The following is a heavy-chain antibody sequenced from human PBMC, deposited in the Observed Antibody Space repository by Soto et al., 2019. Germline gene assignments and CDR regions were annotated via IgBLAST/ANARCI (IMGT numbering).Heavy chain of an antibody. CDR3: ARAVGDPLYYLDY. D-gene: IGHD6-19*01. CDR1: SDSISSYY. J-gene: IGHJ4*02. CDR2: TDYSGHT. Sequence: QVQLQESGPGLVRPSETLSLTCTVSSDSISSYYWIWIRQSPGKGLELIGYTDYSGHTNYNPSLKSRVTISGDTSKNQFSLRLSSVTASDTAVYYCARAVGDPLYYLDYWGQGTLVTVSS. V-gene: IGHV4-59*08.